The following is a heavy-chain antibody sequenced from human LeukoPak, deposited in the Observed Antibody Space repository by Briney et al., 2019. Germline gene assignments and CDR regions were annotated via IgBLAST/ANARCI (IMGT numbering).Heavy chain of an antibody. CDR1: GGTFSSYA. J-gene: IGHJ4*02. CDR3: AVSYDSSPNLDY. Sequence: SVKVSCKASGGTFSSYAISWVRQAPGQGLEWMGGIIPIFGTANYAQKFQGRVTITADESTSTAYMELSSLRSEDTAVYYCAVSYDSSPNLDYWGQGTLVTVSS. V-gene: IGHV1-69*13. D-gene: IGHD3-22*01. CDR2: IIPIFGTA.